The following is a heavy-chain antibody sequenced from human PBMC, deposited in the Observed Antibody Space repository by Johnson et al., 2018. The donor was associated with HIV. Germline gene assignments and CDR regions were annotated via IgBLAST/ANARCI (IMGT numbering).Heavy chain of an antibody. J-gene: IGHJ3*02. CDR3: ASQVRGLRLGVDAFDI. Sequence: QVQLVESGGGLVKPGGSLRLSCAASGFTLTNARMKWVRQAPGKGLEWVAVISYDGSNKYYADSVKGRFTISRDNSKNTLYLQMNKLRAEDTAVYFCASQVRGLRLGVDAFDIWGQGTMVTVSS. CDR2: ISYDGSNK. CDR1: GFTLTNAR. V-gene: IGHV3-30*03. D-gene: IGHD3-16*01.